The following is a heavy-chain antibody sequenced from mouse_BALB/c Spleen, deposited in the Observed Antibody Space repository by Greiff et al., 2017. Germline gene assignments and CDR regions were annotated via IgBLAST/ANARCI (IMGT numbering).Heavy chain of an antibody. CDR1: GISITTGNYR. CDR3: ASLLLRYYFDY. D-gene: IGHD1-1*01. Sequence: EVQLVESGPGLVKPSQTVSLTCTVTGISITTGNYRWSWIRQFPGNKLEWIGYIYYSGTITYNPSLTSRTTITRDTSKNQFFLEMNSLTAEDTATYYCASLLLRYYFDYWGQGTTLTVSS. CDR2: IYYSGTI. J-gene: IGHJ2*01. V-gene: IGHV3-5*02.